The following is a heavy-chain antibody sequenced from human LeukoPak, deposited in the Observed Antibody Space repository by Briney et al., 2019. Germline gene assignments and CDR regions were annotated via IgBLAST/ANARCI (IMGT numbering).Heavy chain of an antibody. V-gene: IGHV3-21*01. CDR3: ARVEMERRLDY. CDR2: ISSSSSYI. J-gene: IGHJ4*02. CDR1: GFTFSSYS. D-gene: IGHD1-1*01. Sequence: GGSLRLSCAASGFTFSSYSMNWVRQAPGKGLEWVSCISSSSSYIYYADSVKGRFTISRDNAKNALYLQMNSLRAEDTAVYYCARVEMERRLDYWGQGTLVTVSS.